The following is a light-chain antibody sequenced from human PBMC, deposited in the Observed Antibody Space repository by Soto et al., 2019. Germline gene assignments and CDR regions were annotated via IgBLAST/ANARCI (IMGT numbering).Light chain of an antibody. CDR3: CSYAGGYIYL. J-gene: IGLJ1*01. Sequence: QSVMTQPLSVSWSPGQSVTISCTGTGNDVGAYNYVSWYQQHPGRPPKLMIYDVTKWPSGVPERFSGSKSGNTASLTISGLQAEDEADYFCCSYAGGYIYLFGTGTKVTVL. CDR2: DVT. V-gene: IGLV2-11*01. CDR1: GNDVGAYNY.